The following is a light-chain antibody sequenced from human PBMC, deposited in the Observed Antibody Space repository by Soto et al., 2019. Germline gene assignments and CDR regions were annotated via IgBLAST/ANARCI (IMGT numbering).Light chain of an antibody. J-gene: IGKJ1*01. CDR1: QSVSSTY. V-gene: IGKV3-20*01. CDR2: GAS. CDR3: QFYGISRGT. Sequence: EIVLTQSPGTLSLSPGERATLSCRASQSVSSTYLAWYQQKPGQAPRLLIYGASSRATGIPDRFSGSGSGTDFTLTITRLEPGDFAVYYCQFYGISRGTFGHGTKVEI.